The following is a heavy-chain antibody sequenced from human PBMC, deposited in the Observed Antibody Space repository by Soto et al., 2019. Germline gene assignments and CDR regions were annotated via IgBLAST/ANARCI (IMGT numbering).Heavy chain of an antibody. D-gene: IGHD6-19*01. CDR3: ATAVRGSAWSY. CDR1: GFTFSGYW. V-gene: IGHV3-7*01. J-gene: IGHJ4*02. CDR2: IKDDGSQT. Sequence: EVKLEESGGGLVQPGGSLRLSCAVSGFTFSGYWMRWVRQSPGRGLEGVANIKDDGSQTYYVGSVRGRFTISRDNGQNSLYLHMNSLRVEDTAVYYCATAVRGSAWSYWGQGTLVTVSS.